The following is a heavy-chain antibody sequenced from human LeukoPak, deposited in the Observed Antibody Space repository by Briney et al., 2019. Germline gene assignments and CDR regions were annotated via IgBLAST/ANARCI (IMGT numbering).Heavy chain of an antibody. CDR1: GGSISSYY. Sequence: SETLSLTCTVSGGSISSYYWSWIRQPAGKGLEWIGRIYTSGSTNYNPSLKSRVTMSVDTSKNQFSLKLSSVTAADTAVYYCARDYNRYCSSTSCYSDAFDTWGQGTMVTVSS. CDR2: IYTSGST. V-gene: IGHV4-4*07. D-gene: IGHD2-2*02. J-gene: IGHJ3*02. CDR3: ARDYNRYCSSTSCYSDAFDT.